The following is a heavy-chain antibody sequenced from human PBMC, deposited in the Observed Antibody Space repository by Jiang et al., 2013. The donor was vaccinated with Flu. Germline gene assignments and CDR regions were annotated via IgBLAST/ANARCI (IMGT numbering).Heavy chain of an antibody. D-gene: IGHD3-16*01. V-gene: IGHV6-1*01. Sequence: QTLSLTCAISGDSVSGNSGSWIWIRQSPSRGLEWLGRTYYRSKWYTDYASSVKSRITITPDIPKNQFSLLVELCDSRGHGCLFCARGDGAYTSVGTYYFYIDVWGKGTTVSVSS. CDR1: GDSVSGNSGS. CDR2: TYYRSKWYT. J-gene: IGHJ6*03. CDR3: ARGDGAYTSVGTYYFYIDV.